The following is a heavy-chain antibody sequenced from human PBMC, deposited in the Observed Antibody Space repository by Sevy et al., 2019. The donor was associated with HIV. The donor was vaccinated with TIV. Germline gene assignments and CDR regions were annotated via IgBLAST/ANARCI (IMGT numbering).Heavy chain of an antibody. V-gene: IGHV3-21*01. CDR2: ISSSSSYI. D-gene: IGHD3-16*02. J-gene: IGHJ6*02. CDR3: ARDSSTHYDYVWGSYRRVSYYYGMDV. Sequence: GGSLTLSCAASGFTFSSYSMNWVRHAPGKGLEWVSSISSSSSYIYYADSVKGRFTISRDNAKNSLYLQMNSLRAEDTAVYYCARDSSTHYDYVWGSYRRVSYYYGMDVWGQGTTVTVSS. CDR1: GFTFSSYS.